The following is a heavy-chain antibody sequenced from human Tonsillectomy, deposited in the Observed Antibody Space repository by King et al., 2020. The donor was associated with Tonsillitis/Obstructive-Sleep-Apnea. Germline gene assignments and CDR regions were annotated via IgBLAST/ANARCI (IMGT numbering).Heavy chain of an antibody. J-gene: IGHJ4*02. CDR3: AREIVVRVGSSPEDY. CDR1: GFTFSDYY. D-gene: IGHD2-15*01. CDR2: ITSSSTYT. Sequence: QLVQSGGGLVKPGGSLRLSCAASGFTFSDYYMSWIRQAPGKGLEWLSYITSSSTYTTYADSVKGRFTISRDNAKNSLYLQMNSLRAEDTAVYYCAREIVVRVGSSPEDYWGQGTLVTVSS. V-gene: IGHV3-11*06.